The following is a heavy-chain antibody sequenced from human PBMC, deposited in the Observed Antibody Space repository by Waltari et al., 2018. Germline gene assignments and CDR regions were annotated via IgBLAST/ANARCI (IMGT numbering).Heavy chain of an antibody. V-gene: IGHV3-72*01. D-gene: IGHD4-17*01. CDR1: GFTFSDHY. CDR2: TRNKANSSTT. J-gene: IGHJ6*03. CDR3: ARGAQDGDYGSRYYYYYMDV. Sequence: EVQLVESGGGLVQPGGSLRLSCAASGFTFSDHYMAWVRQAPGTGLRRVGRTRNKANSSTTEYAASVKGRFTISRDDSKNSLYLQMNSLKTEDTAVYYCARGAQDGDYGSRYYYYYMDVWGKGTTVTVSS.